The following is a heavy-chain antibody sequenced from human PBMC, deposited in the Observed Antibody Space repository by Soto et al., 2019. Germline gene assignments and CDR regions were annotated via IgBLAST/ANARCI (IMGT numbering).Heavy chain of an antibody. Sequence: QVQLVESGGGVVKPGRSLRLSGAASGFPFSSYGMHWVREAPGKGLDWVALISYDGTNQYYADSVKGRFTVSRDNSKNTLYLHMSSLRAEDTAVYYCAGGQFYFDYCGQGTLVSVSS. D-gene: IGHD2-15*01. CDR2: ISYDGTNQ. J-gene: IGHJ4*02. CDR1: GFPFSSYG. CDR3: AGGQFYFDY. V-gene: IGHV3-30*03.